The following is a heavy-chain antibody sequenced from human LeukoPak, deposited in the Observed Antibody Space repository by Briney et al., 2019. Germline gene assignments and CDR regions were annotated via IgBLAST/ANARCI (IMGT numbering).Heavy chain of an antibody. CDR1: GFTFSSYA. V-gene: IGHV3-23*01. J-gene: IGHJ4*02. Sequence: PTGGSLRLSCAASGFTFSSYAMAWVRQAPGKGLAWVSSISATGGSKSYADSVKGRFTISRDNSKNTLYLQMNSLRAEDTAVYYCAKCPDSSSWLLPFDYWGQGTLVTVSS. D-gene: IGHD6-13*01. CDR3: AKCPDSSSWLLPFDY. CDR2: ISATGGSK.